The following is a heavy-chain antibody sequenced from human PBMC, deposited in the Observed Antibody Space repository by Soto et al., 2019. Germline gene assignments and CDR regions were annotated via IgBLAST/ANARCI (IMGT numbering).Heavy chain of an antibody. V-gene: IGHV3-30-3*01. J-gene: IGHJ4*02. CDR1: GFTFSSYA. D-gene: IGHD1-26*01. Sequence: QVQLVESGGGVVQPGRSLRLSCAASGFTFSSYAMHWVRQAPGKGLEWVAVISYDGSNKYYEDSVKGRFTISRDNSKNTLYLQMNSLIAEDTAVYYCARVGWELLRTLDYWGQGTLVTVSS. CDR2: ISYDGSNK. CDR3: ARVGWELLRTLDY.